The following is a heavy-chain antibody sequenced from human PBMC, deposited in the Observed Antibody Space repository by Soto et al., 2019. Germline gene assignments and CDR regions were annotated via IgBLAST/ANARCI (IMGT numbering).Heavy chain of an antibody. CDR1: GFTVGNNY. D-gene: IGHD3-10*01. Sequence: EVQLVESGGGLIXPGGSLKLSCAASGFTVGNNYMSWVRQAPGKGLEWVSLIYSTGTTKYADSVKGRFTVSRDNAKNTLYLQMNSLRAEDTAVYYCAKDGRGSGSHYNSFGYWGQGTLVTVSS. V-gene: IGHV3-53*01. CDR3: AKDGRGSGSHYNSFGY. J-gene: IGHJ4*02. CDR2: IYSTGTT.